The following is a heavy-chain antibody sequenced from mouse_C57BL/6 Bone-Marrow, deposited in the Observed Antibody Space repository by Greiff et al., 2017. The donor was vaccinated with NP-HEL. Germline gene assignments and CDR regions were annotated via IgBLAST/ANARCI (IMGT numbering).Heavy chain of an antibody. D-gene: IGHD1-1*01. CDR1: GFTFSDYG. J-gene: IGHJ2*01. V-gene: IGHV5-17*01. Sequence: EVQVVESGGGLVKPGGSLKLSCAASGFTFSDYGMHWVRQAPEKGLEWVAYISSGSSTIYYADTVKGRFTISRDNAKNTLFLQMTSLRSEDTAMYYCARDNYGSSPYYFDYWGQGTTLTVSS. CDR3: ARDNYGSSPYYFDY. CDR2: ISSGSSTI.